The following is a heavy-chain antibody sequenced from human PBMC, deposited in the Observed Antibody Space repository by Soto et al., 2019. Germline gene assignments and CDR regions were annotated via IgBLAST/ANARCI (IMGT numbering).Heavy chain of an antibody. Sequence: WVRQAPGKGLEWVSAISASGGNAYYADSVEGRFTISRDNSRNTLYLQMNSLRAEDTAIYYCASRGRYYGVDVWGQGTTVTVSS. J-gene: IGHJ6*02. CDR2: ISASGGNA. V-gene: IGHV3-23*01. CDR3: ASRGRYYGVDV. D-gene: IGHD3-10*01.